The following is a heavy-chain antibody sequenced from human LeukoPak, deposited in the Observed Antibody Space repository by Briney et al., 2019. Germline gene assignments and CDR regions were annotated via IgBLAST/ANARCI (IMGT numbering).Heavy chain of an antibody. D-gene: IGHD3-16*01. V-gene: IGHV4-59*12. J-gene: IGHJ3*02. Sequence: PSETLSLTCTVSGGSISSYYWSWIRQPPGKGLEWIGYIYYSGSTNYNPSLKSRVTISVDTSKNQFSLKLSSVTAADTAVYYCARGGVWKSPFDAFDIWGQGTMVTVSS. CDR1: GGSISSYY. CDR2: IYYSGST. CDR3: ARGGVWKSPFDAFDI.